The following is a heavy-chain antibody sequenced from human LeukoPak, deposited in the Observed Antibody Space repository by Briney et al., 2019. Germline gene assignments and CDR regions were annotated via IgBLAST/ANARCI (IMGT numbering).Heavy chain of an antibody. D-gene: IGHD3-22*01. Sequence: PGGSLRLSCAASGFTFSSYEMNWVRQAPGKGLEWVSYISSSGSTIYYADSVKGRFTISRDNAKNSLSLQMTSLRVEDTAIYYCAKDAGPYYDSPGYYYPWGQGTLVTVSS. J-gene: IGHJ5*02. CDR3: AKDAGPYYDSPGYYYP. V-gene: IGHV3-48*03. CDR2: ISSSGSTI. CDR1: GFTFSSYE.